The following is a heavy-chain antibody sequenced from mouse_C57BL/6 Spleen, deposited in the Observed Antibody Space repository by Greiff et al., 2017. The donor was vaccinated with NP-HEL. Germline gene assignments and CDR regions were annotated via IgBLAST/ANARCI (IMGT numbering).Heavy chain of an antibody. J-gene: IGHJ4*01. CDR2: IWTGGGT. CDR3: ARNDYGSRGHYAMDY. CDR1: GFSLTSYA. D-gene: IGHD1-1*01. Sequence: VQLQESGPGLVAPSQSLSITCTVSGFSLTSYAISWVRQPPGKGLEWLGVIWTGGGTNYNSALKSRLSISKDNSKSQVFLKMNSLQTDDTARYYCARNDYGSRGHYAMDYWGQGTSVTVSS. V-gene: IGHV2-9-1*01.